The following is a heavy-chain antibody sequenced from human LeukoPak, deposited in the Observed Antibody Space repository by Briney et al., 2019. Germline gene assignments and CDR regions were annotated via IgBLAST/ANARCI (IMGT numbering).Heavy chain of an antibody. CDR2: IYYSGST. V-gene: IGHV4-59*01. J-gene: IGHJ4*02. D-gene: IGHD6-19*01. Sequence: SETLSLTCTVSGGSISTYYWTWIRQPPGKGPEWIGYIYYSGSTNYNPSLGSRATISEDMSKNQFSLKVRSVTAADTAIYYCARSTGGWSYFDHWGRGILVTVSS. CDR3: ARSTGGWSYFDH. CDR1: GGSISTYY.